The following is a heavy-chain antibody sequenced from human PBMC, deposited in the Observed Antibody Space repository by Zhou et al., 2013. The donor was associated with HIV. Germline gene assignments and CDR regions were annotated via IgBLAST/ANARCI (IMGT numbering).Heavy chain of an antibody. CDR2: IIPIFGTP. V-gene: IGHV1-69*05. CDR3: ARVSGVSSSTGGGLYY. D-gene: IGHD6-6*01. Sequence: QVQLVQSGAEVKKPGSSVKVSCKASGGTFSNYAISWVRQAPGQGLEWMGGIIPIFGTPNYAQKFQGRVTITTDESTSTAYMELSSLRSEDTAVYYCARVSGVSSSTGGGLYYWGQGNPGHRLL. CDR1: GGTFSNYA. J-gene: IGHJ4*02.